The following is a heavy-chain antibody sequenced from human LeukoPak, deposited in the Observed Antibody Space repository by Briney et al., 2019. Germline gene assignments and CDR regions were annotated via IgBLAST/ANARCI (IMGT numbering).Heavy chain of an antibody. CDR2: INHSGSS. V-gene: IGHV4-34*01. CDR1: GGCFSGYC. D-gene: IGHD4-23*01. CDR3: ARDYGGNSRWFDP. Sequence: PAETLSLTCAVYGGCFSGYCWSWISQPPGEGLEWIGEINHSGSSNDNPSLKSRVTISVDTSKHQLSLKLPSATPADPAVYYCARDYGGNSRWFDPWGQGTLVTVSS. J-gene: IGHJ5*02.